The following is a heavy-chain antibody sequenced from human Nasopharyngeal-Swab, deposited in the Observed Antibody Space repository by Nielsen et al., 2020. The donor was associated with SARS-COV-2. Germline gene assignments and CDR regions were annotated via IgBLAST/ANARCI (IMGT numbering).Heavy chain of an antibody. CDR3: IYMQKNYYHYMDV. CDR1: GFTFSNAW. CDR2: IKSKTDGGTT. Sequence: GGSLRLSCAASGFTFSNAWMSWVRQAPGKGLEWVGRIKSKTDGGTTDYAAPVTGRFTISRDDSKNTLYLQMNSLKTEDTAVYYCIYMQKNYYHYMDVWGKGTTVTVSS. V-gene: IGHV3-15*01. D-gene: IGHD2-2*02. J-gene: IGHJ6*03.